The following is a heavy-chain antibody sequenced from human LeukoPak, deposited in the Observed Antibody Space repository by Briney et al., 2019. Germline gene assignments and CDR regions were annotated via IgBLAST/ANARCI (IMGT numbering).Heavy chain of an antibody. V-gene: IGHV4-34*01. CDR1: GGYFSGFY. CDR2: ISYSGTT. J-gene: IGHJ6*03. D-gene: IGHD2/OR15-2a*01. Sequence: SETLSLTCAVYGGYFSGFYWTWVRQAPGKGLEWIGEISYSGTTRYNPSLKSRVTIAVDTSKKEISLNLSTVTAADTAVYYCAKGNVGHCHSVADDYYYYMDVWGKGTTVIVSS. CDR3: AKGNVGHCHSVADDYYYYMDV.